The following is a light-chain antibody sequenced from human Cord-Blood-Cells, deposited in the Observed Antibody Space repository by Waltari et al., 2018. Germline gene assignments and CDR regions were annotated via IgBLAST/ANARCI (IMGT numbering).Light chain of an antibody. CDR2: SNT. CDR3: AAWDDSLNGRWV. CDR1: SSNIGSNT. Sequence: QSVLTQPPSASGTPGQRVTISCSGSSSNIGSNTVNWYQQLPGTAPKLLIYSNTLRPSVLPDLFSGSKSGTSASLAISGLQSEDEADYYCAAWDDSLNGRWVFGGGTKLTVL. V-gene: IGLV1-44*01. J-gene: IGLJ3*02.